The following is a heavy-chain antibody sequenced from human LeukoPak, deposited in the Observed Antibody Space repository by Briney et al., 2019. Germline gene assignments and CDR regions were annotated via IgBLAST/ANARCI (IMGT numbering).Heavy chain of an antibody. J-gene: IGHJ4*02. D-gene: IGHD3-22*01. Sequence: SETLSLTCTVSGGSISSYYWSWIRQPPGKGLEWIGYIYYSGNTNYNPSLKSRVTISVDTSKNQFSLKLSSVTAADTAVYYCAREEIFHYDSSGYPLYYFDYWGQGTLVTVSS. CDR2: IYYSGNT. CDR1: GGSISSYY. V-gene: IGHV4-59*01. CDR3: AREEIFHYDSSGYPLYYFDY.